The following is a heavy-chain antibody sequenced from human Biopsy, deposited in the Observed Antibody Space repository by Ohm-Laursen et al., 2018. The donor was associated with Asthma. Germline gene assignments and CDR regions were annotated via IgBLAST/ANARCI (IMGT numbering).Heavy chain of an antibody. CDR2: ISWNSGNI. V-gene: IGHV3-9*01. CDR1: GFSFNDCA. Sequence: SLRLSCSASGFSFNDCAMHWVRQAPGKGLEWVSSISWNSGNIDYAVSVKGRFTISRDNAKNSLYLQMQSLRPEDTAFYYCAKSADYYDSTDYLDFWGRGTLVTVSS. D-gene: IGHD3-22*01. J-gene: IGHJ4*01. CDR3: AKSADYYDSTDYLDF.